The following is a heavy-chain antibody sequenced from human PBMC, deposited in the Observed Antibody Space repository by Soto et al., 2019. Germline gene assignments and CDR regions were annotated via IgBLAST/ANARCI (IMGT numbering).Heavy chain of an antibody. Sequence: SETLSLTCTVSGGSISSYYWSWIRQPPGKGLEWIGYIYYSGSTNYNPSLKSRVTISVDTSKNQFSLKLSSVTAADTAVYYCARHVAVPEFGDAFDIWGQGTMVTVSS. V-gene: IGHV4-59*08. CDR2: IYYSGST. CDR1: GGSISSYY. J-gene: IGHJ3*02. CDR3: ARHVAVPEFGDAFDI. D-gene: IGHD2-2*01.